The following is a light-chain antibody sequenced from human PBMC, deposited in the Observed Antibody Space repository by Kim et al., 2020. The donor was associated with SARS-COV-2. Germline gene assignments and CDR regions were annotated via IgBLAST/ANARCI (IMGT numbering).Light chain of an antibody. Sequence: SYELTQPPSVSVSPGQRTSITCSGDILGDKYASWYQHKPGQSPVLVIYQDTKRPSGIPERFSGSSSGNTATLTISETQAIDVADYYFQAWDSTTVVFGGGTQLTDL. CDR1: ILGDKY. V-gene: IGLV3-1*01. CDR3: QAWDSTTVV. J-gene: IGLJ2*01. CDR2: QDT.